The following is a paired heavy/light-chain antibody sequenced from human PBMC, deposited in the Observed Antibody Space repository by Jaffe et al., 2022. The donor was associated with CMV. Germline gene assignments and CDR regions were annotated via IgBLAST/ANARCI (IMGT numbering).Heavy chain of an antibody. CDR2: IRNKAYGETK. D-gene: IGHD6-19*01. CDR1: GFSFGDYG. V-gene: IGHV3-49*04. Sequence: EVQVVENGGNLVQPGRSLRLSCTTSGFSFGDYGLNWVRQAPGKGLEWIGFIRNKAYGETKEYAASVKGRFSISRDDFKNITYLEMNSLKTEDTAVYFCTRAGSSGYHFYYYMDVWGKGTTVTVSS. J-gene: IGHJ6*03. CDR3: TRAGSSGYHFYYYMDV.
Light chain of an antibody. Sequence: EIVLTQSPATLSLSPGETATLSCRSSQSVLGRFLAWYQQKPGQAPGLLIYDASRRATGIPDRFSGSGSGTDFTLTISRLEPEDFAVYYCQQYGDSPITFGQGTRLEI. CDR2: DAS. V-gene: IGKV3-20*01. CDR1: QSVLGRF. CDR3: QQYGDSPIT. J-gene: IGKJ5*01.